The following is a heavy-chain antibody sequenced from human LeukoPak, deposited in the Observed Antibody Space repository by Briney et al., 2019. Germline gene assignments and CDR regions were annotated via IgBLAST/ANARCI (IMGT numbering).Heavy chain of an antibody. J-gene: IGHJ4*02. D-gene: IGHD1-26*01. Sequence: PGGSLRLSCAASGFTFSNYAMNWVPQAPGRGLEWVSAISGSGGSTYYADSVKGRFTISRDNSKNTLYLQMNSLRAEDTAVYYCAKDLAGSGSYSFDYWGQGTLVTVPS. CDR3: AKDLAGSGSYSFDY. CDR2: ISGSGGST. V-gene: IGHV3-23*01. CDR1: GFTFSNYA.